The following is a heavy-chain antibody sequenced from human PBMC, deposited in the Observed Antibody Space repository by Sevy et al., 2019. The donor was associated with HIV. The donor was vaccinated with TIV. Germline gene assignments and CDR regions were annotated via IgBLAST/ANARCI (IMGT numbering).Heavy chain of an antibody. CDR3: ARDLGCSSTSCYQDGMDV. Sequence: GGSLRLSCAASGFTFSSYSMNWVRQAPGKGLVWVSRINSDGSSTSYADSVKGRFTISRDNAKNTLYLQMNSLRAEDTAVYYCARDLGCSSTSCYQDGMDVWGQGTTVTVSS. V-gene: IGHV3-74*01. CDR1: GFTFSSYS. D-gene: IGHD2-2*01. J-gene: IGHJ6*02. CDR2: INSDGSST.